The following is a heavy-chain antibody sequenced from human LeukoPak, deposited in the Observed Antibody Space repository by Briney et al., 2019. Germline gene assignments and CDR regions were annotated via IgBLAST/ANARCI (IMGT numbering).Heavy chain of an antibody. Sequence: PGACLRLSCATPGFIIIRYAMSWVRQDPAKGLERVSALSGSGGNTYYIDSVKCPFTISRDNSKNTLYLQMNSMRAEDTDVYYCGKDCPYCSSTRWGAFGIWGQGTMVTVSS. J-gene: IGHJ3*02. V-gene: IGHV3-23*01. CDR2: LSGSGGNT. CDR3: GKDCPYCSSTRWGAFGI. D-gene: IGHD2-2*01. CDR1: GFIIIRYA.